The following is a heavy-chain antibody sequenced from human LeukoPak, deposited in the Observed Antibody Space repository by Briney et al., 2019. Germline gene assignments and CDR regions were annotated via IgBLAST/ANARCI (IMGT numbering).Heavy chain of an antibody. J-gene: IGHJ4*02. CDR2: IYYSGST. Sequence: PSETLSLTCTVSGGSISSSSYYWGWIRQPPGKGLEWIGSIYYSGSTYYNPSLESRVTISVDTSKNQFSLKLSSVTAADTAVYYCASTYAYITMITGLHWGQGTLVTVSS. V-gene: IGHV4-39*01. CDR3: ASTYAYITMITGLH. CDR1: GGSISSSSYY. D-gene: IGHD3-22*01.